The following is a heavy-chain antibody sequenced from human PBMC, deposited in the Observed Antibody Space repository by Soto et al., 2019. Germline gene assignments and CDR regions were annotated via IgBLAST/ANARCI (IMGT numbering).Heavy chain of an antibody. V-gene: IGHV4-59*01. CDR3: ARFDSSTL. Sequence: QVQLQESGPGLVKPSETLSLTCTVSGGSISSDYWSWIRQPPGKGLEWIGYIYYSGSTSYNPALQRRVTISVDTSKNQFSLKLSSVTAADTAVYYCARFDSSTLWGQGTLVTVSS. J-gene: IGHJ4*02. CDR1: GGSISSDY. D-gene: IGHD3-22*01. CDR2: IYYSGST.